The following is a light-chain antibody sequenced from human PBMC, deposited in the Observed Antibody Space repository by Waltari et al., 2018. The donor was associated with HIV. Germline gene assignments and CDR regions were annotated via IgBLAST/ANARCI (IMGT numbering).Light chain of an antibody. Sequence: QSALTQPPSASGSPGQSVTISCTGTSSDVGGYNYVSWYQQHPGKAPKVMIYEVSKRPAGVPDRFSGSKSANTASLTVSGLQAEDEADYYCSSYAGSHNFVVFGGGTKLTVL. CDR2: EVS. CDR3: SSYAGSHNFVV. V-gene: IGLV2-8*01. CDR1: SSDVGGYNY. J-gene: IGLJ2*01.